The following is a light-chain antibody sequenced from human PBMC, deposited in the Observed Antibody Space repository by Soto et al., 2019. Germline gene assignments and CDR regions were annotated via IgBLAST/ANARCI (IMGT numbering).Light chain of an antibody. CDR1: QSVTEW. Sequence: DIQLTQSPSTLYASVGDRVTITCRASQSVTEWLAWSQQKPGKAPKLLIYDASSLQSGVPSRFSGSGSGTEFSLTIGRLETDDFATYYCQQYYRSCTFGQGTKVEIK. CDR2: DAS. J-gene: IGKJ2*02. V-gene: IGKV1-5*01. CDR3: QQYYRSCT.